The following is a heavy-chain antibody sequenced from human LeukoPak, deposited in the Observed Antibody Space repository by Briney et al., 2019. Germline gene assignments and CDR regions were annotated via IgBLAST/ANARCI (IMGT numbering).Heavy chain of an antibody. CDR2: IKSKTDGGTT. Sequence: GGSLRLSXAASGFTFSNAWMSWVCQAPGKGLEWVGRIKSKTDGGTTDYAAPVKGRFTISRDDSKNTLYLQMNSLKTEDTAVYYCTTRDQTYYYGSGSYLVDYWGQGTLVTVSS. V-gene: IGHV3-15*01. CDR1: GFTFSNAW. D-gene: IGHD3-10*01. J-gene: IGHJ4*02. CDR3: TTRDQTYYYGSGSYLVDY.